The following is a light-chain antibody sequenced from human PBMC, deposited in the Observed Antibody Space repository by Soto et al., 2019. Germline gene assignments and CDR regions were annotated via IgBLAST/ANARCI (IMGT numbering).Light chain of an antibody. V-gene: IGKV3-20*01. Sequence: ESVLTQSPGTLSLSPGERATLSCRASQSVSGSYLAGYQQKPGQAPRLLIYGASSRATGIPDRFSGSGSGTDFTLTISRLEPEDFAVYYCQQYGNSPWTFGQGTKVEIK. CDR1: QSVSGSY. CDR3: QQYGNSPWT. CDR2: GAS. J-gene: IGKJ1*01.